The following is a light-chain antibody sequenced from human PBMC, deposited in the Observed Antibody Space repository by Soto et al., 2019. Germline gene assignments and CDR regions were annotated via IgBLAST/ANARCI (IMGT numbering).Light chain of an antibody. V-gene: IGLV2-8*01. J-gene: IGLJ1*01. Sequence: QSVLTQPPSASGSPGQSVTISCTGTSSDVGGYNYVSWYQQHPGKAPKLMIYEVSKRPSGVPDRFSGPKSGNTASLTVSGLQAEDEADYYCNSYAGSNHYVFGTGTKVTVL. CDR3: NSYAGSNHYV. CDR2: EVS. CDR1: SSDVGGYNY.